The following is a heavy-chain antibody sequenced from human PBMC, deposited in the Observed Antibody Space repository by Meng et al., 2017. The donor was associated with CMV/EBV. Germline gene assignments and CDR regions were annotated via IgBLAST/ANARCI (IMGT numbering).Heavy chain of an antibody. CDR3: ARAEEDYYDSSGYCADY. J-gene: IGHJ4*02. CDR1: GYTFTSYY. D-gene: IGHD3-22*01. V-gene: IGHV1-46*01. CDR2: INPSGGST. Sequence: ASVKVSCKASGYTFTSYYMHWVRQAPGQGLEWMGIINPSGGSTSYAQKFQGRVTMTRDTSTSTVYMELSSLRSEDTAVYYCARAEEDYYDSSGYCADYWGQGTLVTVSS.